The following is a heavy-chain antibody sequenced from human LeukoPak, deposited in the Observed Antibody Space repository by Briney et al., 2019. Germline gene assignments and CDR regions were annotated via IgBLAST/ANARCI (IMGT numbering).Heavy chain of an antibody. CDR3: ARRDCTSTTCYAGSYYFHY. J-gene: IGHJ4*02. V-gene: IGHV4-39*01. Sequence: NTSETLSLTCSVFGGSISSSSYYWGWIRQPPGKGLEWIGSIYYSGSSYYNPSLKSRVTISVDTSKNQFSLKLTSVTAADTAVYYCARRDCTSTTCYAGSYYFHYWDQGTLVTVSS. D-gene: IGHD2-2*01. CDR2: IYYSGSS. CDR1: GGSISSSSYY.